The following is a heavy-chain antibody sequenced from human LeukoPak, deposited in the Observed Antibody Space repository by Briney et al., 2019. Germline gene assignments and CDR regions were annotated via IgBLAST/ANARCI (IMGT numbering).Heavy chain of an antibody. CDR3: ARSPYSSRNLDY. CDR1: GFTFSSYS. CDR2: ISSSSSYI. V-gene: IGHV3-21*01. Sequence: GGSLRLSCAASGFTFSSYSMTWVRQAPGKGLEWVSSISSSSSYIYYADSVKGRFTTSRDNAKNSLYLQMNSLRAEDTAVYYCARSPYSSRNLDYWGQGTLVTVSS. J-gene: IGHJ4*02. D-gene: IGHD6-13*01.